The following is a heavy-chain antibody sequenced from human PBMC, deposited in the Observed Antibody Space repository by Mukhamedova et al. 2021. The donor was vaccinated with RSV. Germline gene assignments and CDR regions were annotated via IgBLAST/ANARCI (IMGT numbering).Heavy chain of an antibody. J-gene: IGHJ4*02. CDR2: ISSSSTI. D-gene: IGHD6-13*01. CDR3: ARSIAAAGTLLYFDY. Sequence: VRQAPGKGLEWVSYISSSSTIYYADSVKGRFTISRDNAKNSLYLQMNSLRAEDTAVYYCARSIAAAGTLLYFDYWGQGTLVTVS. V-gene: IGHV3-69-1*01.